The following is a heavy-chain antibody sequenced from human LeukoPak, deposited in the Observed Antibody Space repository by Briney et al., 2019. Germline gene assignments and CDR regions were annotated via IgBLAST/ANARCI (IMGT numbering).Heavy chain of an antibody. CDR1: GASSSTYY. Sequence: SETLSLTCTVSGASSSTYYWSWIRQPAGKGLEWIGRIYTSGSTNYNPSLKSRVTISVDTSKNQFSLKLSSVTAADTAVYYCARSFDFWSGYFDYWGQGTLVTVSS. V-gene: IGHV4-4*07. D-gene: IGHD3-3*01. J-gene: IGHJ4*02. CDR2: IYTSGST. CDR3: ARSFDFWSGYFDY.